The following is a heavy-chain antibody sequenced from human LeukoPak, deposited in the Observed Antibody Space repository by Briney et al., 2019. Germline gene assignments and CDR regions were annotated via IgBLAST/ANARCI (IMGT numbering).Heavy chain of an antibody. CDR2: IKQDGSEK. CDR1: GFTFSSYW. V-gene: IGHV3-7*01. CDR3: AREAIVGATTLFGNYYYYYYMDV. D-gene: IGHD1-26*01. Sequence: GGSLRLSCAASGFTFSSYWMSWVRQAPGKGLGWVANIKQDGSEKYYVESVKGRFTISRDNAKNSLYLQMNSLRAEDTAVYYCAREAIVGATTLFGNYYYYYYMDVWGKGTTVTVSS. J-gene: IGHJ6*03.